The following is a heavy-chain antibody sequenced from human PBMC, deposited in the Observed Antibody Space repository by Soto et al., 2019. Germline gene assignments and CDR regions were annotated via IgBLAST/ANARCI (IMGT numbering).Heavy chain of an antibody. J-gene: IGHJ2*01. CDR3: VSDPSRGNEWARSVDL. Sequence: EVQLVESGGGLVQPGGSLRLSCAASGFSLYNYAMDWVRQAPGQGLEWVSYISLSSANIHYADSVRGRFTVSRDNAKNSLYLQMNSLRAEDTAVYYCVSDPSRGNEWARSVDLWGRGTLVTVSS. CDR2: ISLSSANI. D-gene: IGHD1-1*01. V-gene: IGHV3-48*01. CDR1: GFSLYNYA.